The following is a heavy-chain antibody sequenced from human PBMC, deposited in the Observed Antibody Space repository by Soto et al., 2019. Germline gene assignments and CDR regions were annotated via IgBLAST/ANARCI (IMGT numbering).Heavy chain of an antibody. CDR2: IIGAGDDT. V-gene: IGHV3-23*01. CDR1: GFRFSNYA. CDR3: VKGSATSRPYYFDY. Sequence: PGGSLRLSCAASGFRFSNYAMSWVRQAPGKGLEWVSAIIGAGDDTFHADSVKGRLTISRDNSKNTLFLQMNSLRADDTALYYCVKGSATSRPYYFDYWGQGTLVT. J-gene: IGHJ4*02.